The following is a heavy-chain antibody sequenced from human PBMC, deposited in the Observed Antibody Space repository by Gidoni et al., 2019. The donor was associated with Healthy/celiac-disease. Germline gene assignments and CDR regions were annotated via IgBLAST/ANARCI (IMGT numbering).Heavy chain of an antibody. CDR1: GFTFSSYG. V-gene: IGHV3-30*18. CDR2: ISYDGSNK. D-gene: IGHD6-6*01. J-gene: IGHJ4*02. Sequence: QVQLVESGGGVVQPGRSLRLSCAASGFTFSSYGMHWVRQAPGKGLEWVAVISYDGSNKYYADSVKGRFTISRDNSKNTLYLQMNSLRAEDTAVYYCAKEARAGISSPGDYWGQGTLVTVSS. CDR3: AKEARAGISSPGDY.